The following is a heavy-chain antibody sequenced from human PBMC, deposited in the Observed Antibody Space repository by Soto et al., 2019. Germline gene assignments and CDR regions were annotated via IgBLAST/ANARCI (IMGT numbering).Heavy chain of an antibody. D-gene: IGHD2-8*02. J-gene: IGHJ6*02. CDR2: IYPGDSDT. CDR3: GKATGGWPALNPYNGMDV. Sequence: PGESLKISCKGSGYSLSTYWIGWVRQMPGKHLEWMGIIYPGDSDTRYSPSFQGQVTISVDKSISTSYLHWGSLKASDTAIYYCGKATGGWPALNPYNGMDVWGQGTTVTVSS. CDR1: GYSLSTYW. V-gene: IGHV5-51*01.